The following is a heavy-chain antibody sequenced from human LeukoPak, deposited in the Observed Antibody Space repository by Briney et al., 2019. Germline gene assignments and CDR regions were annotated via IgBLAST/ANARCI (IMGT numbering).Heavy chain of an antibody. J-gene: IGHJ4*02. CDR3: ARGPGSSGWYGRFKFDY. V-gene: IGHV4-34*01. D-gene: IGHD6-19*01. CDR2: INHSGST. CDR1: GGSFSGYY. Sequence: SETLSLTCAVYGGSFSGYYWSWIRQPPGKGLEWIGEINHSGSTNYNPSLKSRVTISVDTSKNQFSPKLSSVTAADTAVYYCARGPGSSGWYGRFKFDYWGQGTLVTVSS.